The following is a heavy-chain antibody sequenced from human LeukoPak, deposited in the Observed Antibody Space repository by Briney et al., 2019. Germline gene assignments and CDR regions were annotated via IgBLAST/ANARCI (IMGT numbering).Heavy chain of an antibody. CDR1: GFTFSGYA. D-gene: IGHD1-26*01. J-gene: IGHJ6*04. CDR3: AKAPPDKWEYYYGMDV. CDR2: ISGRGGAS. V-gene: IGHV3-23*01. Sequence: GGSLRLSCAASGFTFSGYAMTWVRQAPGKGLEWVSAISGRGGASYYAESVKGRFTISRDNSKSTLYLQMNSLRAEDTAVYYCAKAPPDKWEYYYGMDVWGKGTTVPVSS.